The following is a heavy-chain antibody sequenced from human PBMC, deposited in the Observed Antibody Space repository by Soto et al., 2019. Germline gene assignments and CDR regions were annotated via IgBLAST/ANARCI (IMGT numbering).Heavy chain of an antibody. V-gene: IGHV1-2*02. D-gene: IGHD3-3*01. CDR1: GYPVTAYY. CDR2: IKPATGAA. Sequence: QLHLVQSGAVVKKPGASVTVSCSASGYPVTAYYMHWVRQAPGRGLEWMGGIKPATGAAKSTQTFAGRATLARETATGAVFMDLSGLTSGATAVFYCASGGVVGVAGSAAFDMWGQGTVVTVSS. J-gene: IGHJ3*02. CDR3: ASGGVVGVAGSAAFDM.